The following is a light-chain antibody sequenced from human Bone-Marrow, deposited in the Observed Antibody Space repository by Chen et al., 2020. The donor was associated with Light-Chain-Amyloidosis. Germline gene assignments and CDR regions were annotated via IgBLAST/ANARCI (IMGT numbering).Light chain of an antibody. V-gene: IGLV2-23*03. CDR1: SSDVGSYNL. Sequence: QSALTQPASVSGSPRQSIIISCTGTSSDVGSYNLVSWYHQHPGKAPKLMIYEGRKRPSGVSNRFSGSKSGNTASLTISGLQAEDEADYYCCSYAGSSTFDVVFGGGTKLTVL. CDR2: EGR. J-gene: IGLJ2*01. CDR3: CSYAGSSTFDVV.